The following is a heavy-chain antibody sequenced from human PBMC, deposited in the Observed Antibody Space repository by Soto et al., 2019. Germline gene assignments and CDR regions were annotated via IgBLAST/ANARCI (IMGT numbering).Heavy chain of an antibody. CDR1: GGSISSYY. CDR2: IYYSGST. Sequence: PSETLSLTCTVSGGSISSYYWSWIRQPPGKGLEWIGYIYYSGSTNYNPSLKSRVTISVDTSKNQSSLKLSSVTAADTAVYYCARDSGYSRSLLYYYYGMDVWGQGTTVT. J-gene: IGHJ6*02. CDR3: ARDSGYSRSLLYYYYGMDV. D-gene: IGHD6-6*01. V-gene: IGHV4-59*01.